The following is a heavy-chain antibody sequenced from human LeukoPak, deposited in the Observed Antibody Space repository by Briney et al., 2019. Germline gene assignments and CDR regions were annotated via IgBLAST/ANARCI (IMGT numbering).Heavy chain of an antibody. Sequence: PGGSLRLSCAASGFTFSDYYMSWIRQAPGKGLEWVSYISSSTNTIYYADSVQGRFTISRDNAKNSLYLQMNSLRAEDTAVYYCASSGDYGDYGPVGNWGQGTLVTVSS. J-gene: IGHJ4*02. CDR2: ISSSTNTI. V-gene: IGHV3-11*01. CDR1: GFTFSDYY. CDR3: ASSGDYGDYGPVGN. D-gene: IGHD4-17*01.